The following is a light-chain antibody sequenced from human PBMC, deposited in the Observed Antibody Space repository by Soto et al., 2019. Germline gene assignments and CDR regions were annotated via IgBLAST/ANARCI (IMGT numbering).Light chain of an antibody. J-gene: IGKJ5*01. CDR2: AAS. Sequence: EIVLTQSPGTLSLSPGEGATLSCRASQTISSGSLAWYQQKPGQPPRLLIYAASTRAAGIPARFSGSGSGTDFTLTISSLQSEDFAIYYCQQYYDWPITFGQGTRLEIK. V-gene: IGKV3D-7*01. CDR3: QQYYDWPIT. CDR1: QTISSGS.